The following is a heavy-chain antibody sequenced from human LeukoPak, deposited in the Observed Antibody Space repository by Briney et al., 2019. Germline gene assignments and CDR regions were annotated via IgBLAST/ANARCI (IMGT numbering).Heavy chain of an antibody. D-gene: IGHD2-15*01. Sequence: PGGSLTLSCAASGFTFSRDSMDWVRQAAGKGREWVSYINGGGSPIYYADSVRGRFTICRDNAKNSLYLQMNSLRAEDTAVYYCVRDNPRCCGVVPANIDDYWGQGALVTVSS. J-gene: IGHJ4*02. V-gene: IGHV3-48*01. CDR3: VRDNPRCCGVVPANIDDY. CDR1: GFTFSRDS. CDR2: INGGGSPI.